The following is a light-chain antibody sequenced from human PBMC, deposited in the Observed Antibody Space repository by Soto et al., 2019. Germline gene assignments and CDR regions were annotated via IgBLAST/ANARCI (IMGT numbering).Light chain of an antibody. CDR1: QSVSSY. Sequence: EIVLTQSPATLSLSPGERATLSCRASQSVSSYLAWYQQKPGQAPRLLIYGASSRATGIPDRFSGSGSGTDFTLTIRRLEPEDFAVYYCKQYGRSPRTFGQGTKVDIK. J-gene: IGKJ1*01. CDR3: KQYGRSPRT. CDR2: GAS. V-gene: IGKV3-20*01.